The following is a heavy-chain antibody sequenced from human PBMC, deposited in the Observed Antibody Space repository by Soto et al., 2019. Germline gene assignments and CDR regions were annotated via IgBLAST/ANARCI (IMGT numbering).Heavy chain of an antibody. J-gene: IGHJ6*02. CDR2: INTYNGNT. V-gene: IGHV1-18*01. CDR1: GYTFTRYG. Sequence: QVQLVQSGAEVKNPGASVKVSCKASGYTFTRYGIGWARQAPGQGLEWMGWINTYNGNTNYAQNVQGRVTLTTDTPXRTAYTELRSLRSNDTAIYYCAMVDVYVTPSPQDVWGQGTTVIVSS. CDR3: AMVDVYVTPSPQDV. D-gene: IGHD3-16*01.